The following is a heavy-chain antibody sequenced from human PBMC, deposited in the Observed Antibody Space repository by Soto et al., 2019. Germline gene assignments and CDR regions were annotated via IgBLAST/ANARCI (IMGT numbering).Heavy chain of an antibody. Sequence: GGSLRLSCAASGFTFSSYAMHWVRQAPGKGLEWVAVISYDGSNKYYADSVKGRFTISRDNSKNTLYLQMNSLRAEDTAVYYCARDRGGSYFYVDYWGQGTLVTVSS. J-gene: IGHJ4*02. CDR3: ARDRGGSYFYVDY. D-gene: IGHD1-26*01. V-gene: IGHV3-30-3*01. CDR1: GFTFSSYA. CDR2: ISYDGSNK.